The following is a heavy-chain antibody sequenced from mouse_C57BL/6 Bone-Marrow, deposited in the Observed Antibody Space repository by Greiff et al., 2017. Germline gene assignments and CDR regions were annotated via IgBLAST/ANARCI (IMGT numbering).Heavy chain of an antibody. V-gene: IGHV1-81*01. J-gene: IGHJ4*01. CDR1: GYTFTSYG. Sequence: VHLVESGAELARPGASVKLSCKASGYTFTSYGISWVKQRTGQGLEWIGEIYPRSGNTYYNEKFKGKATLTADKSSSTAYMELRSLTSEDSAVYFCATTGYYYAMDYWGQGTSVTVSS. CDR3: ATTGYYYAMDY. CDR2: IYPRSGNT.